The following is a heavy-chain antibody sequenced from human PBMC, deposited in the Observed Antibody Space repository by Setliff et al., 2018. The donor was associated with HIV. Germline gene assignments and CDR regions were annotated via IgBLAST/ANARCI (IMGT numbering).Heavy chain of an antibody. Sequence: GGSLRLSCAASGFTFSSYWMHWVRQAPGKGLVWVSRIKSDGSSTSYADSVKGRFTISRDNAKNSLYLQMNSLRAEDTAVYFCARDDALDCWGQGTLVTVSS. CDR3: ARDDALDC. V-gene: IGHV3-74*01. CDR1: GFTFSSYW. D-gene: IGHD2-8*01. CDR2: IKSDGSST. J-gene: IGHJ4*02.